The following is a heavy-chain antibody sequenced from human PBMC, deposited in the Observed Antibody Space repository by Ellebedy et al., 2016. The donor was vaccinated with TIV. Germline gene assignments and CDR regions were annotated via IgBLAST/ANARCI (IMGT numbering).Heavy chain of an antibody. D-gene: IGHD3-10*01. CDR2: VSYSGST. Sequence: MPSETLSLTCIVSGGSISTHFWSWIRQSPEKGLEWIGYVSYSGSTNYNPSLNGRVTMSIDTSKKQFTLQLKSVTAADTAVYYCARQGSYYGSGSYGDFDPWGRGALVIVSA. CDR1: GGSISTHF. CDR3: ARQGSYYGSGSYGDFDP. J-gene: IGHJ5*02. V-gene: IGHV4-59*08.